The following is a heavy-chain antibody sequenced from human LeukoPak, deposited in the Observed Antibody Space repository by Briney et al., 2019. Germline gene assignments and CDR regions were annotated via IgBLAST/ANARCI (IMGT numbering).Heavy chain of an antibody. CDR2: INPNSGGT. CDR3: ARDLGNGAMADFDY. Sequence: ASVKVSCKASGYTFTGYYMHWVRQAPGQGLEWMGWINPNSGGTNYAQKFQGRVTMTRDTSISTAYMELSRLRSDDTAVYYCARDLGNGAMADFDYWGQGTLVTVSS. CDR1: GYTFTGYY. J-gene: IGHJ4*02. D-gene: IGHD5-18*01. V-gene: IGHV1-2*02.